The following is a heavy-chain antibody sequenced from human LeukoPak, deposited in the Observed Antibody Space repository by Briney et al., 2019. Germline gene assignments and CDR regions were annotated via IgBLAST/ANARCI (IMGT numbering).Heavy chain of an antibody. D-gene: IGHD3-3*01. CDR3: ARGLSSQYYDFWSGYHYYFDY. Sequence: SETLSLTCTVSGGSISSYYWSWIRQPAGKGLEWIGEINHSGSTNYNPSLKSRVTISVDTSKNQFSLKLSSVTAADTAVYYCARGLSSQYYDFWSGYHYYFDYWGQGTLVTVSS. CDR1: GGSISSYY. J-gene: IGHJ4*02. CDR2: INHSGST. V-gene: IGHV4-34*01.